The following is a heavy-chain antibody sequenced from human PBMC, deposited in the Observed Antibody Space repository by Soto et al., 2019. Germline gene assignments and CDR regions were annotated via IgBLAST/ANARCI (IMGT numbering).Heavy chain of an antibody. D-gene: IGHD2-21*02. CDR1: GYSFTSYA. CDR3: ARVYVTAMLFDY. CDR2: INAGNGNT. V-gene: IGHV1-3*01. Sequence: ASVKVSCKASGYSFTSYAMHWVRQAPGQRLEWMGWINAGNGNTKYSQKFQGRVTITRDTSASTAYMELSSLRSEDTAVYYCARVYVTAMLFDYWGQGTLVTVSS. J-gene: IGHJ4*02.